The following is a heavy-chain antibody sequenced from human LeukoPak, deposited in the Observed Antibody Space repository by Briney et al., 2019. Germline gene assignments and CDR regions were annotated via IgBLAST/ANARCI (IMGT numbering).Heavy chain of an antibody. Sequence: SETLSLTCIVSGGSIGTYYWSWIRQSPGKGLEWIGYIYVTGSTRYYPYLQSRVTISVDTSRNQFFLKMSSVTAADTAVYYCARHIGGGIEDMDVWGTGTKVTVSS. CDR1: GGSIGTYY. D-gene: IGHD3-16*02. V-gene: IGHV4-59*08. CDR2: IYVTGST. J-gene: IGHJ6*03. CDR3: ARHIGGGIEDMDV.